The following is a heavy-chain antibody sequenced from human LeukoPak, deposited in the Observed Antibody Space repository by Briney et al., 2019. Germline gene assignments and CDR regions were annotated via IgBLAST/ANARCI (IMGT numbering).Heavy chain of an antibody. Sequence: ASVKVSCKVSGYTLTELSMHWVRQAPGKGLEWMGGFDPEDGETIYAQKFQGRVTMTEDTSTDTAYMELSSLRSEDTAVYYCARDGEGAGDDPYYYYYYMDVWGKGTTVTISS. CDR2: FDPEDGET. V-gene: IGHV1-24*01. J-gene: IGHJ6*03. D-gene: IGHD3-10*01. CDR3: ARDGEGAGDDPYYYYYYMDV. CDR1: GYTLTELS.